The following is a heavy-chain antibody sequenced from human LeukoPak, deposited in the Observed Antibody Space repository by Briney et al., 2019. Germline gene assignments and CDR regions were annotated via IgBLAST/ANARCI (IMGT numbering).Heavy chain of an antibody. CDR2: INHSGST. J-gene: IGHJ6*02. CDR3: ARGGRMVRGVIIYGMDV. CDR1: GGSISGYY. Sequence: SETLSLTCAVYGGSISGYYWSWIRQPPGKGLEWIGEINHSGSTNYNPSLKSRVTTSVDTSKNQFSLKLSSVTAADTAVYYCARGGRMVRGVIIYGMDVWAKGPRSPSP. V-gene: IGHV4-34*01. D-gene: IGHD3-10*01.